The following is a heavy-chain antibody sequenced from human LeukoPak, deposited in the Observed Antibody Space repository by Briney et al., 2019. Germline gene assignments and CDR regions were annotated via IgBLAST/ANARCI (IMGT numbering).Heavy chain of an antibody. D-gene: IGHD6-13*01. J-gene: IGHJ4*02. CDR2: IYTIGYT. Sequence: SETLFLTCTVTGVSISSYYWGWIRQPAGKGLDWIERIYTIGYTNYNPSLKSRVTMSVDTSKNQFSLKLSSVTAADTAVYYCARDPSSSWYLFDYWGQGTLVTVSS. CDR1: GVSISSYY. CDR3: ARDPSSSWYLFDY. V-gene: IGHV4-4*07.